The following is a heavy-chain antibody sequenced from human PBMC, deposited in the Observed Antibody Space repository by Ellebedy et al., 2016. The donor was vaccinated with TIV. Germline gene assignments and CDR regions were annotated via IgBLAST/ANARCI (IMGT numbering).Heavy chain of an antibody. V-gene: IGHV3-33*01. CDR2: VWSDGNVK. CDR3: ARAMRGVGDSSDV. Sequence: PGGSLRLSCTASDFTFSTYNMHWVRQAPGKGLEWVAIVWSDGNVKYYGDSVKGRFTISRDNSKSTLYLQMNSLRADDTAVYFWARAMRGVGDSSDVWGQGTVVIVSS. D-gene: IGHD1-26*01. J-gene: IGHJ3*01. CDR1: DFTFSTYN.